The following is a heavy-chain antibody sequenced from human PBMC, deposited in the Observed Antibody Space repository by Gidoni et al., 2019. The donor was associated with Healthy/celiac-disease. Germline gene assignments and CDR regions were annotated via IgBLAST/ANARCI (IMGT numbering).Heavy chain of an antibody. V-gene: IGHV1-69*01. CDR3: ARDHCSSTSCYLLSKPRYYYYGMDV. Sequence: QVQLVQSGAEVRKPRSSVQVACQASGVSFSSYAISWVRQHPGQGLAWMGGIIPICGTANYAQKCQGRVTITADESTSTAYMELSSLRSEDTAVYYCARDHCSSTSCYLLSKPRYYYYGMDVWGQGTTVTVSS. CDR1: GVSFSSYA. D-gene: IGHD2-2*01. CDR2: IIPICGTA. J-gene: IGHJ6*02.